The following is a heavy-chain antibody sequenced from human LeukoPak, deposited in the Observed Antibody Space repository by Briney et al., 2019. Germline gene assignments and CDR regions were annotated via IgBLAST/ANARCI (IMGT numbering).Heavy chain of an antibody. Sequence: PGRSLRLSCAASGFTFSSYAMHWVRQAPGKGLEWVAVISYDGSNKYYADSVKGRFTISRDNSKDTLYLQMNSLRAEDTAVYYCARSLYSYGYELPFDYWGQGTLVTVSS. V-gene: IGHV3-30-3*01. J-gene: IGHJ4*02. CDR3: ARSLYSYGYELPFDY. CDR1: GFTFSSYA. D-gene: IGHD5-18*01. CDR2: ISYDGSNK.